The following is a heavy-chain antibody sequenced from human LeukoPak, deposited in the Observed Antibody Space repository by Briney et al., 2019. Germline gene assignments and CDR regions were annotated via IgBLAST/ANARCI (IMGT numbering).Heavy chain of an antibody. Sequence: SETLSLTCTVSGGSIRSYYWSWIRQPPGKGLEWLGYISYTGNTNYNPSLKSRLTISVDTSKNQFSLKLSSVTAADTAVYYCAREGPTATSIDYWGQGTLVTVSA. CDR1: GGSIRSYY. D-gene: IGHD2-21*02. CDR2: ISYTGNT. V-gene: IGHV4-59*01. J-gene: IGHJ4*02. CDR3: AREGPTATSIDY.